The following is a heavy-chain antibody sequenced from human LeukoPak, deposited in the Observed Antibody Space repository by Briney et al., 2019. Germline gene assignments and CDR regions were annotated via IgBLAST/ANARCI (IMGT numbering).Heavy chain of an antibody. CDR3: ARQRLAGASWYCSGGSCYRVFDH. V-gene: IGHV4-34*01. CDR2: INHSGST. CDR1: GGSFSGYY. J-gene: IGHJ4*02. D-gene: IGHD2-15*01. Sequence: PSETLSLTCAVYGGSFSGYYWSWIRQPPGKGLEWIGEINHSGSTNYNPSLKSRVTISVDTSKNQFSLKLSSVTAADTAVYYCARQRLAGASWYCSGGSCYRVFDHWGQGTLVTVSS.